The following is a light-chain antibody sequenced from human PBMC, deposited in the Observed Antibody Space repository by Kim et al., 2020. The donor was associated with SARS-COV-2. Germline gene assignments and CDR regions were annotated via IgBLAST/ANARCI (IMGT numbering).Light chain of an antibody. Sequence: DIKMTQSPSSQSASVGDRVTITCRASHDISNYLAWYQQKPGKVPHLLIYAASSLQWGVPSRFSGSGSGTDFTLTISSLQPEDVATYYCQNYDSAPWTFGQGTKVDIK. CDR1: HDISNY. CDR2: AAS. J-gene: IGKJ1*01. V-gene: IGKV1-27*01. CDR3: QNYDSAPWT.